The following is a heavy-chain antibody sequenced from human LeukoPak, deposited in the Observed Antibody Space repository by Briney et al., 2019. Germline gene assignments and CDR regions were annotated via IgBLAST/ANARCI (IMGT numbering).Heavy chain of an antibody. CDR1: GGSISSYY. D-gene: IGHD5-18*01. CDR3: ARGYGYYFDY. V-gene: IGHV4-59*01. J-gene: IGHJ4*02. CDR2: IYYSGST. Sequence: SETLSLTCTVSGGSISSYYWSWIWQSPGKGLEWFGDIYYSGSTNYNPSLKSRVTISVDTSKNQFSLKLSSVTAADTAVYYCARGYGYYFDYWGQGTLVTVSS.